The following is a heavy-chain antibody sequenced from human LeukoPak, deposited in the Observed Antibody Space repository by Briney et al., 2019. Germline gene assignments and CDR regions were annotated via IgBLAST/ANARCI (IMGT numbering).Heavy chain of an antibody. CDR3: ARGGITGTTRGPTRLNDAFDI. CDR1: GYTFTGYY. V-gene: IGHV1-2*04. CDR2: INPNNGGT. J-gene: IGHJ3*02. D-gene: IGHD1-20*01. Sequence: GASVKVSCKASGYTFTGYYIHWVRQAPGQGLEWMGWINPNNGGTNYVQKFQGWVTMTRDTSISTAYMELSRLRSDDTAVYYCARGGITGTTRGPTRLNDAFDIWGQGTMVTVSS.